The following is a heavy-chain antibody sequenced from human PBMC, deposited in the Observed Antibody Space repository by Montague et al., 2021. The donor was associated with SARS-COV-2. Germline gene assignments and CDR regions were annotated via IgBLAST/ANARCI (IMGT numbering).Heavy chain of an antibody. Sequence: SETLSLTCTVSGASISLNSHSRGWLRQPPGRGLESITTVHNTGNSYHNSSLQSRVTISSDTSQRQVSLRLNTMTTADTAVYYCSSLPTGFSNRFNTWGQGILATVSS. V-gene: IGHV4-39*01. J-gene: IGHJ5*02. CDR3: SSLPTGFSNRFNT. CDR1: GASISLNSHS. CDR2: VHNTGNS. D-gene: IGHD3-9*01.